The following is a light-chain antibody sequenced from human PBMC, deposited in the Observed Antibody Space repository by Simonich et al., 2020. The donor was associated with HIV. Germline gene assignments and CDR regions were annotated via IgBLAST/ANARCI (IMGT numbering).Light chain of an antibody. CDR1: DSFNSK. J-gene: IGKJ1*01. CDR2: GAS. CDR3: QQYNNWPPTWT. V-gene: IGKV3-15*01. Sequence: EMVLTQSPGTLSLSPGERATLSRRASDSFNSKYLAWYQQKPGLGPRLLSYGASTRATVIPARFSGSGSGTEFTLTISSMQSEDFAVYYCQQYNNWPPTWTFGQGTKVEIK.